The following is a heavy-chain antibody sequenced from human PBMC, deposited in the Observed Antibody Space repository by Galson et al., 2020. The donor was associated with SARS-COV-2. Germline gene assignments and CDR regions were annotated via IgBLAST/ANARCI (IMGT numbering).Heavy chain of an antibody. Sequence: KIGESLKLSCQGSGYSFASHWIGWVRQMPGKGLEWMGIIYPGDSATRYSPSFHGQVTISADKSVSTAYLQWSSLKASDTGIYYCARSYTNPYYCDFWCQGTLVTVSS. CDR2: IYPGDSAT. CDR3: ARSYTNPYYCDF. D-gene: IGHD4-4*01. CDR1: GYSFASHW. V-gene: IGHV5-51*01. J-gene: IGHJ4*02.